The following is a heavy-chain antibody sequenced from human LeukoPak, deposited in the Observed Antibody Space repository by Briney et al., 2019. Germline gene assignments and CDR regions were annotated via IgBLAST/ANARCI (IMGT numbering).Heavy chain of an antibody. J-gene: IGHJ3*02. D-gene: IGHD3-10*01. CDR1: GYTFTSYY. V-gene: IGHV1-46*01. Sequence: ASVKVSCKASGYTFTSYYMHWVRQAPGQGLEWMGIINPSGGSTSYAQKFQGRVTMTRDTSTSTVYMELSSLRSEDTAVYYCASHRARGLTPGAFDIWGQGTMVTVSS. CDR2: INPSGGST. CDR3: ASHRARGLTPGAFDI.